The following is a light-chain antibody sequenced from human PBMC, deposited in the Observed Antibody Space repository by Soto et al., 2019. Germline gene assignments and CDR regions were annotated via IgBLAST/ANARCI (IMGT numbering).Light chain of an antibody. V-gene: IGKV3-20*01. CDR1: QSVSSSS. CDR3: QRYGSSPLIT. J-gene: IGKJ5*01. Sequence: ETVLTQSPGTLSLSPVERATLSCRASQSVSSSSLAWYQQRPGQAPRLLIYGTSSRATGIPDRFSGSGSGTDFTLTISRLEPDDFAVYFCQRYGSSPLITFGQGTRLEIK. CDR2: GTS.